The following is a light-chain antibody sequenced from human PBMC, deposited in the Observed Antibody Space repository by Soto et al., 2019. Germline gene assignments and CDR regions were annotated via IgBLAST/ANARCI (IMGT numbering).Light chain of an antibody. CDR1: SSNIGAGCD. CDR3: QSYDSSLSGSV. V-gene: IGLV1-40*01. Sequence: QSVLTQPPSVSGAPGQRVTISCIGSSSNIGAGCDVHWYQQLPGTAPKLLIYGNSNRPSGVPDRFSGSKSGTSASLAITGLQAEDEADYYCQSYDSSLSGSVFGGGTKL. J-gene: IGLJ2*01. CDR2: GNS.